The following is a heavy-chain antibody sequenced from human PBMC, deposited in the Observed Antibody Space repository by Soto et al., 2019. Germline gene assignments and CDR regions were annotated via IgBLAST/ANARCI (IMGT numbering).Heavy chain of an antibody. Sequence: PSETLSLTCTVSGGSISSGDYYWSWIRQPPGKGLEWIGYIYYSGSTYYNPSLKSRVTISVDTSKNQLSLKLSSVTAADTAVYYCALFGVVITEVDYWGQGTLVTVSS. CDR3: ALFGVVITEVDY. D-gene: IGHD3-3*01. V-gene: IGHV4-30-4*01. CDR1: GGSISSGDYY. CDR2: IYYSGST. J-gene: IGHJ4*02.